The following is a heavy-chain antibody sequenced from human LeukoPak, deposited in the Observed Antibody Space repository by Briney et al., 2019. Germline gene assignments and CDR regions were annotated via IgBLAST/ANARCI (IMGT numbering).Heavy chain of an antibody. CDR3: ARDLEDIVATTPFDY. J-gene: IGHJ4*02. V-gene: IGHV3-33*01. CDR2: IWYDGSNK. D-gene: IGHD5-12*01. CDR1: GFTFSSYG. Sequence: PGGSLRLSCAASGFTFSSYGMHWVRQAPGKGLEWVAVIWYDGSNKYYADSVKGRFTISRDNSKNTLYLQMNSLRAEDTVVYYCARDLEDIVATTPFDYWGQGTLVTVSS.